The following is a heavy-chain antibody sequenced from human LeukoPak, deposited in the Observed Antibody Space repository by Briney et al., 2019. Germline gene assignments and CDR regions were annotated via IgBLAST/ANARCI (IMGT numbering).Heavy chain of an antibody. V-gene: IGHV1-2*02. CDR3: ARFLSGAGGIDY. CDR2: INPNSGGT. Sequence: GASVKVSCKASGYTFTGYYMHWVRQAPGQGLEWMGWINPNSGGTDYAQKFQGRVTMTRDTSISTAYMELSRLRSDDTAVYYCARFLSGAGGIDYWGQGTLVTVSS. CDR1: GYTFTGYY. J-gene: IGHJ4*02. D-gene: IGHD2-15*01.